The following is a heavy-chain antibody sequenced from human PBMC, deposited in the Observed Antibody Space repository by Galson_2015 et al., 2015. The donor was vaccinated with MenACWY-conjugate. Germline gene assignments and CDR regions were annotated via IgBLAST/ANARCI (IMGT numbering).Heavy chain of an antibody. J-gene: IGHJ6*02. V-gene: IGHV3-30*18. D-gene: IGHD4-17*01. CDR3: AKDKGRGGGYGDYYYYGMDV. CDR1: GFTFSSYG. CDR2: ISYDGSNK. Sequence: SLRLSCAASGFTFSSYGMHWVRQAPGKGLEWVAVISYDGSNKYYADSVKGRFTISRDNSKNTLYLQMNSLRAEDTAVYYCAKDKGRGGGYGDYYYYGMDVWGQGTTVTVSS.